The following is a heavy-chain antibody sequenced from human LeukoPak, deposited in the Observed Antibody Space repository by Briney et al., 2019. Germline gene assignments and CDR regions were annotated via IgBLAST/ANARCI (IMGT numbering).Heavy chain of an antibody. D-gene: IGHD5-24*01. CDR1: GFTFRIYG. CDR3: ARATRNGYDY. V-gene: IGHV3-48*04. J-gene: IGHJ4*02. CDR2: ISHTSYTI. Sequence: GGSLRLSCAASGFTFRIYGMNWVRQATGKAPEWVSYISHTSYTIYYADSVKGRFTMSRDNARNSLFLQMDSLRAEDTAVYYCARATRNGYDYWGQGTLVTVSS.